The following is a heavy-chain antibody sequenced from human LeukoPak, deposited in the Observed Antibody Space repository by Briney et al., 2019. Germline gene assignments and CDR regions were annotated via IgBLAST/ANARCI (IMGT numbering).Heavy chain of an antibody. CDR3: TTGGYRYGDDY. V-gene: IGHV3-15*01. D-gene: IGHD5-18*01. J-gene: IGHJ4*02. CDR1: GLTFSSYA. CDR2: FKSKTDGGTI. Sequence: GGSLRLSCAASGLTFSSYAMSWVRQAPGKGLEWVGRFKSKTDGGTIDYAAPVKGRFTISRDDSKNTLYLQMNSLKTEDTAVYYCTTGGYRYGDDYWGQGTLVTVSS.